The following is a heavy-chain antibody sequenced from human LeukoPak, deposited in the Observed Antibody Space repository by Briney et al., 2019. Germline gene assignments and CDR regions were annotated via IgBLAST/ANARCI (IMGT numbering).Heavy chain of an antibody. CDR2: IYYSGST. Sequence: SETLSLTCTVSGGSISSYYWSWIRQPPGKGLERIGYIYYSGSTNYNPSLKSRVTISVDTSKNQFSLKLSSVTAADTAVYYCARHGGNLYCTNGVCYTPLFYYYFDYWGQGTLVTVSS. J-gene: IGHJ4*02. D-gene: IGHD2-8*01. CDR1: GGSISSYY. V-gene: IGHV4-59*08. CDR3: ARHGGNLYCTNGVCYTPLFYYYFDY.